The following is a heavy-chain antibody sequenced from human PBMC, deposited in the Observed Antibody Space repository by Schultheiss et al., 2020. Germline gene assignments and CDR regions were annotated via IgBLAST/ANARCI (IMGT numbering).Heavy chain of an antibody. D-gene: IGHD3-10*01. J-gene: IGHJ6*02. V-gene: IGHV3-30*03. CDR2: ISYDGSNK. Sequence: GGSLRLSCAASGFTFSSYGMHWVRQAPGKGLEWVAVISYDGSNKYYADSVKGRFTISRDNSKNTLYLQMNSLRAEDTAVYYCARDSGVRGVMAPYYYYGMDVWGQGTTVTVSS. CDR1: GFTFSSYG. CDR3: ARDSGVRGVMAPYYYYGMDV.